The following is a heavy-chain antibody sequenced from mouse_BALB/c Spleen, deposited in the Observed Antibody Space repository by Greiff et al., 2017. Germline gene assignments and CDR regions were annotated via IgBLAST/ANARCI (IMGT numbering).Heavy chain of an antibody. CDR2: IWSGGST. J-gene: IGHJ4*01. V-gene: IGHV2-2*02. Sequence: VKLMESGPGLVQPSQSLSITCTVSGFSLTSYGVHWVRQSPGKGLEWLGVIWSGGSTDYNAAFISRLSISKDNSKSQVFFKMNSLQANDTALYYCARYYAYYAMDYWGQGTSVTVSS. D-gene: IGHD1-1*01. CDR1: GFSLTSYG. CDR3: ARYYAYYAMDY.